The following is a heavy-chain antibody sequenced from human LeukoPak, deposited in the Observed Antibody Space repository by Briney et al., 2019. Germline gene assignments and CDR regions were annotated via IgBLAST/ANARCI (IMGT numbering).Heavy chain of an antibody. J-gene: IGHJ4*02. V-gene: IGHV1-18*01. CDR1: GYTFTSYG. Sequence: GASVKVSCKASGYTFTSYGISWVRQAPGQGLEWMGWISTYNGNTNYAQKLQGRVTMTTDKSTSTAYMELRSLRSDDTAVYYCARDLLYCSGGSCPFDYWGQGTLVTVSS. CDR3: ARDLLYCSGGSCPFDY. CDR2: ISTYNGNT. D-gene: IGHD2-15*01.